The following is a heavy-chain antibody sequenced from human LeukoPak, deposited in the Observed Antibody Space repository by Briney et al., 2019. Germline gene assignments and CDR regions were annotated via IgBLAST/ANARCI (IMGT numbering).Heavy chain of an antibody. CDR3: ASGRYYDSSGYLATYYFDY. D-gene: IGHD3-22*01. CDR2: IIHSGST. V-gene: IGHV4-34*12. J-gene: IGHJ4*02. Sequence: PSETLSLTCAVYGGSFSGNYWSWIRQPPGKGLERIGEIIHSGSTNYNPSLKSRVTISVDTSKNQFSLKLSSVTAADTAVYYCASGRYYDSSGYLATYYFDYWGQGTLVTVSS. CDR1: GGSFSGNY.